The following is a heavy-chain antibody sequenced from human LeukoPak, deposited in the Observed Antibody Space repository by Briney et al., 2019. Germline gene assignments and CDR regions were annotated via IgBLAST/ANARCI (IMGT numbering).Heavy chain of an antibody. CDR3: ARSQPSGGYYYYGMDA. Sequence: ASVKVSRKASVYTFTIYAMHWVRRAPGQRLEWMGWINAGNGNTKYSQKFQGRVTITRDTSASTAYMELSSLRSEDTAVYYCARSQPSGGYYYYGMDAWGKGTTVTVSS. V-gene: IGHV1-3*01. CDR2: INAGNGNT. CDR1: VYTFTIYA. J-gene: IGHJ6*04. D-gene: IGHD6-25*01.